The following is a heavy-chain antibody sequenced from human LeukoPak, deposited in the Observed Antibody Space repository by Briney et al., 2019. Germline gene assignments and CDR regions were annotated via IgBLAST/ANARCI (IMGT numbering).Heavy chain of an antibody. J-gene: IGHJ4*02. V-gene: IGHV4-39*01. Sequence: SETLSLTCTVSGGSISSSSYYWGWIRQPPGRGLEWIGSIYYSGSTYYNPSLKSRVTISVDTSKNQFSLKLSSLTAADTAVYYCARIGRYCSGTSCYDFDYWGQGTLVTVSS. CDR1: GGSISSSSYY. CDR3: ARIGRYCSGTSCYDFDY. CDR2: IYYSGST. D-gene: IGHD2-2*01.